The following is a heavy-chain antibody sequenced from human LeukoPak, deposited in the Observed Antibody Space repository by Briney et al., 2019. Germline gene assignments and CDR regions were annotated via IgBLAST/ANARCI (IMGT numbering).Heavy chain of an antibody. CDR2: MYYSGST. J-gene: IGHJ4*02. Sequence: SETLSLTRTVSGGSISSYYWSWIRQPPGKGLEWIGYMYYSGSTNYNPSLKSRVTISVDTSKSQFSLKLSSVTAADTAVYYCARLRRAGWLEYYFDYWGQGTLVTVSS. CDR1: GGSISSYY. V-gene: IGHV4-59*01. D-gene: IGHD6-19*01. CDR3: ARLRRAGWLEYYFDY.